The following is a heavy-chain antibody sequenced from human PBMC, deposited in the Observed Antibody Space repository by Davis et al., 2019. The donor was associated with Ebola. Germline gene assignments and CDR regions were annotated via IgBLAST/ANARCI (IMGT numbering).Heavy chain of an antibody. D-gene: IGHD3-10*01. CDR1: GASFSGYY. J-gene: IGHJ4*02. CDR2: INHSGST. Sequence: MPSETLSLTCAVYGASFSGYYWTWIRQPPGKGLEWIGEINHSGSTNYNTYLKSRVTISVDTSKNHFSLKLNSVTAADTAVYFCASGRTGSYRPRLDYWGQGTLVTVSS. CDR3: ASGRTGSYRPRLDY. V-gene: IGHV4-34*01.